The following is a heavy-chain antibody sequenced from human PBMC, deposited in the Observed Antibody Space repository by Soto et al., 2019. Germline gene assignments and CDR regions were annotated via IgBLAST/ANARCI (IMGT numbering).Heavy chain of an antibody. CDR1: GYTFTSYA. J-gene: IGHJ4*02. D-gene: IGHD3-22*01. V-gene: IGHV1-3*01. Sequence: QVQLVQSGAEVKKPGASVKVSCKASGYTFTSYAMHWVRQAPGQRLEWMGWINAGNGNTKYSQKFQGRVTITRDTSASTAYMELSSLRSEDTAVYYCARSDPQPGYDSSGYYDYWGQGTLVTVSS. CDR2: INAGNGNT. CDR3: ARSDPQPGYDSSGYYDY.